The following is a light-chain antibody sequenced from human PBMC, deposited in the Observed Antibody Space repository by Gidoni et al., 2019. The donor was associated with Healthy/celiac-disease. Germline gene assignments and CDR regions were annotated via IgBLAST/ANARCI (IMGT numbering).Light chain of an antibody. J-gene: IGKJ2*01. CDR1: QSVSSSY. CDR3: QQYGSSPYT. V-gene: IGKV3-20*01. CDR2: GAS. Sequence: EIVLTQSPGTLSLSPGERATLSCRDSQSVSSSYLAWYQQKPGQAPRLLISGASSRATGIPDRFSGSGSGTDFTLTISRLEPEDFAVYYCQQYGSSPYTFGQGTKLEIK.